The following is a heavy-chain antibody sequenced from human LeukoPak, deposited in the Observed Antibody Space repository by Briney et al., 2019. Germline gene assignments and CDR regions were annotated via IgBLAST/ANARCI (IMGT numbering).Heavy chain of an antibody. CDR1: GGSISSHY. D-gene: IGHD3-3*01. Sequence: SETLSLTCTVSGGSISSHYWSWIRQPPGKGLEWIGHIYYSGSTNYNPSLKSRVTISVDTSKNQFSLKLSSVTAADTAVYYCARVRRDFYYYYMDVWGKGTTVTVSS. CDR3: ARVRRDFYYYYMDV. J-gene: IGHJ6*03. V-gene: IGHV4-59*11. CDR2: IYYSGST.